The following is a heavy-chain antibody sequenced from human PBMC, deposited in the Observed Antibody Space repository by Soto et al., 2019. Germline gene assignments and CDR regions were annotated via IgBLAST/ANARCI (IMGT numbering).Heavy chain of an antibody. J-gene: IGHJ4*02. V-gene: IGHV3-23*01. D-gene: IGHD1-26*01. CDR3: AREDGGRPFDY. Sequence: EVHLLESGGGLVQPGGSLRLSCAASGVMFSAYAMHWVRQAPGQGLEWVSSMSGTSDDKYYADSVKGRFTVSRDSSTDTLYVQLNSLRAEDTALYFCAREDGGRPFDYWGQGTLVIVSS. CDR1: GVMFSAYA. CDR2: MSGTSDDK.